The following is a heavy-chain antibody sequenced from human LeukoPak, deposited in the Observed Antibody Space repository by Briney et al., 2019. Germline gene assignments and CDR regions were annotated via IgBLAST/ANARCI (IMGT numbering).Heavy chain of an antibody. CDR2: ISGSGGST. Sequence: GGSLRLSCAASGFTFSSYAMSWVRQAPGKGLEWVSAISGSGGSTYYADSVKGRFTISRDNSKNTLYLQMNSLRAEDTAVYYCAKGVEGYCSGGSCSWRYFDYWGQGTLVTVSS. D-gene: IGHD2-15*01. V-gene: IGHV3-23*01. CDR1: GFTFSSYA. J-gene: IGHJ4*02. CDR3: AKGVEGYCSGGSCSWRYFDY.